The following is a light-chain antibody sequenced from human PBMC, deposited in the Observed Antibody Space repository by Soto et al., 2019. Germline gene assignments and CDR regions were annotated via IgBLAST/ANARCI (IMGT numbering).Light chain of an antibody. Sequence: EVVLTQSPGTLSLSTGKRATLSCRASQTVRNNYLAWYQQKPGQAPRLLIYDASSRATGIPDRFSGGGSGTDFTLTISRLEPEDFAVYYCQQFSNWPLTFGGGTKVDI. J-gene: IGKJ4*01. CDR1: QTVRNNY. V-gene: IGKV3D-20*02. CDR2: DAS. CDR3: QQFSNWPLT.